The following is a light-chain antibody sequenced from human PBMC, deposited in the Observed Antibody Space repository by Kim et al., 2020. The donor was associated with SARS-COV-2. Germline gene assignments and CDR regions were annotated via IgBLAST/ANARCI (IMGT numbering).Light chain of an antibody. V-gene: IGLV3-1*01. Sequence: VSPGQTASISCSGHKLGDKYACWYQQKPGQSPILVIYQDHKRPSGIPERFSGSNSGNTATLTISGTQAMDEADYYCQAWDSSTVVFGGGTRLTVL. CDR1: KLGDKY. CDR2: QDH. CDR3: QAWDSSTVV. J-gene: IGLJ2*01.